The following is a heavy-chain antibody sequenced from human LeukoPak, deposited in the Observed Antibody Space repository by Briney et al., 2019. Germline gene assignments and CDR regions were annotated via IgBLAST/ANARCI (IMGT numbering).Heavy chain of an antibody. CDR1: GFTFSSYG. V-gene: IGHV3-30*02. Sequence: GGSLRLSCAASGFTFSSYGMHWVRQAPGKGLEWVAFIRYDGSNKCYADSVKGRFIISRDNSKNTLFLQMNSLTADDTAVYYCVRGPRYYDDSGFHYGVFDIWGQGTVVTVSS. CDR2: IRYDGSNK. D-gene: IGHD3-22*01. CDR3: VRGPRYYDDSGFHYGVFDI. J-gene: IGHJ3*02.